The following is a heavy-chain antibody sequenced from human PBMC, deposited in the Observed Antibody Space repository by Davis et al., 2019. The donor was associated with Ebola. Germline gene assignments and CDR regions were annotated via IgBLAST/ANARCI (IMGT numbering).Heavy chain of an antibody. D-gene: IGHD3-16*01. Sequence: AASVKVSCKASGYTFTGFYMHWVRQAPGQGLEWMGRINPKSGGTNYAQKFQGRVTMTRDTSINPAYMELSRLRSDDSVVYYCARAAFGGVNDAFDIWGQGTMVTVSS. CDR1: GYTFTGFY. V-gene: IGHV1-2*05. CDR3: ARAAFGGVNDAFDI. J-gene: IGHJ3*02. CDR2: INPKSGGT.